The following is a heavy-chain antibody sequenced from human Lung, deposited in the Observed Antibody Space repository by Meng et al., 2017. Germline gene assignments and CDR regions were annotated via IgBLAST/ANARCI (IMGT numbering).Heavy chain of an antibody. CDR3: SGHVDY. J-gene: IGHJ4*01. Sequence: VQLVGLWEGFVKLVVSLSLSCAASGVTFSNAWMTWVRQAPGKGLEWIGRMKSNVDGGTVDYAAAVKGRFFISRDDSENTFYLQMNSLKTEDTAVYYCSGHVDYWGHGTLVTVSS. V-gene: IGHV3-15*01. CDR1: GVTFSNAW. CDR2: MKSNVDGGTV.